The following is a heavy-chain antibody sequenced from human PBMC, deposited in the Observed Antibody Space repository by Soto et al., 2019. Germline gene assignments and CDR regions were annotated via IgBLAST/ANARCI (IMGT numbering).Heavy chain of an antibody. CDR3: ARVVPGAEAWFGP. J-gene: IGHJ5*02. D-gene: IGHD2-2*01. Sequence: ASVKVSCKTAGYTFSNHGVTWVRQAPGQPLEWLGWISLYSDGTNYAQKFQGRVSMTTDTSTTTAYMELRSLRSDDTAVYYCARVVPGAEAWFGPWGQGTLVTVSS. V-gene: IGHV1-18*01. CDR1: GYTFSNHG. CDR2: ISLYSDGT.